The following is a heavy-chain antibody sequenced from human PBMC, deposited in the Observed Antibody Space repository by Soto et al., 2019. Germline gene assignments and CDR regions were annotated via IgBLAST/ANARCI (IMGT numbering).Heavy chain of an antibody. V-gene: IGHV3-23*01. Sequence: EVQLLESGGGLVQPGGSLRLSCAASGFTFSSYAMSWVRQAPGKGLEWVSAISGSGGSTYYADSVKGRFTISRDNSKNTLYLQMNSLRAEDTAVYYCAKDRRLGVLGGAYYFDYWGQGTLVTVSS. CDR2: ISGSGGST. CDR1: GFTFSSYA. CDR3: AKDRRLGVLGGAYYFDY. D-gene: IGHD1-26*01. J-gene: IGHJ4*02.